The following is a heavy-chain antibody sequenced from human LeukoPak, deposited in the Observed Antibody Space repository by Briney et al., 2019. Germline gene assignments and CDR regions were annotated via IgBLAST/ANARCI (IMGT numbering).Heavy chain of an antibody. D-gene: IGHD3-22*01. Sequence: FLRLSCATTGFTFDDYAMHWVRQARGKGMALVSVSSWISGSIGYADSVKGRFTISRDNAKNSLYLQLNSLRAEDTALYYCAKDGMDYYASSGYYWYYFDYWGQGTLVTVSS. V-gene: IGHV3-9*01. CDR3: AKDGMDYYASSGYYWYYFDY. J-gene: IGHJ4*02. CDR2: SSWISGSI. CDR1: GFTFDDYA.